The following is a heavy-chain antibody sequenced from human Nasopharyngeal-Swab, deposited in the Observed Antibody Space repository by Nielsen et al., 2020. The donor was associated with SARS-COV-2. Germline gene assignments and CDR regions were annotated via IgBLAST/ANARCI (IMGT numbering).Heavy chain of an antibody. D-gene: IGHD3-22*01. J-gene: IGHJ6*02. CDR3: AKDDSSGYYYKTEEDYYYYGMDV. V-gene: IGHV3-23*01. Sequence: GASLKLSCGSSGFPLSSYAVSFFPPPPPPFPSWLSAISGSSGSTYYADSVKGRFTMSRDNSKNTLYLQMNSLRAEDTAVYYCAKDDSSGYYYKTEEDYYYYGMDVWGQGTTVTVSS. CDR1: GFPLSSYA. CDR2: ISGSSGST.